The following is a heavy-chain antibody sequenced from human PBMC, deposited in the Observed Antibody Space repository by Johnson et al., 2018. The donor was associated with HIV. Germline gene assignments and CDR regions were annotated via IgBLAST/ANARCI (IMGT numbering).Heavy chain of an antibody. Sequence: QVQLVESGGGVVQPGGSLRLSCAASGFTFSNYAMYWVRQAPGKGLEWVAVISYDGSNKYYADSVKGRFTISRDNSKNTLYLQMNSLRAEDTAVYYCANGHSSWSCDAAFDIWGQGTMVTVSS. CDR2: ISYDGSNK. J-gene: IGHJ3*02. CDR3: ANGHSSWSCDAAFDI. CDR1: GFTFSNYA. D-gene: IGHD6-13*01. V-gene: IGHV3-30-3*01.